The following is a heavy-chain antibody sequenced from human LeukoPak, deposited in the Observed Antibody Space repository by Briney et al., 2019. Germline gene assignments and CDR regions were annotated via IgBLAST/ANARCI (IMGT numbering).Heavy chain of an antibody. D-gene: IGHD2-15*01. CDR1: GFTFSSYS. CDR2: ISSSSSTI. CDR3: ARTPPGYCSGDICYSVFSAFEI. J-gene: IGHJ3*02. Sequence: GGSLRLSCAASGFTFSSYSMNWVRQAPGKGLEWVSYISSSSSTIYYADSVKGRFTISRDNAKNSLYLQMNSLRAEDTAVYYCARTPPGYCSGDICYSVFSAFEIWGQGTMVTVSS. V-gene: IGHV3-48*04.